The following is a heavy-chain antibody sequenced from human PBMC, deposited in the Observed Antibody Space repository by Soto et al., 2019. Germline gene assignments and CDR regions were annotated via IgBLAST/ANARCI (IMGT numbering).Heavy chain of an antibody. CDR1: GFTFSSYA. J-gene: IGHJ6*02. CDR2: ISGSGGST. D-gene: IGHD3-22*01. V-gene: IGHV3-23*01. Sequence: EVQLLESGGGLVQPGGSLRLSCAASGFTFSSYAMSWVRQAPGKGLEWVSAISGSGGSTYYADSVKGRFTISRDNSKNTLYLQMNSLRAEDTAVYYCAKEGYYDSSGYLNAPYYYYGMDVWGQGTTVTVSS. CDR3: AKEGYYDSSGYLNAPYYYYGMDV.